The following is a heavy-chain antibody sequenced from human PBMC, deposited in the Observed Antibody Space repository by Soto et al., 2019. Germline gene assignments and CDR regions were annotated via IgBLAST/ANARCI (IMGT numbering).Heavy chain of an antibody. CDR3: ARGLRGYDFWSGYYLYFDY. J-gene: IGHJ4*02. V-gene: IGHV4-34*01. CDR2: INHSGST. Sequence: QVQLQQWGAGLLKPSETLSLTCAVYGGSFSGYYWSWIRQPPGKGLEWIGEINHSGSTNYNPSLKSRVTISVDTPKNQSSLKLSPVTAADTAVYYCARGLRGYDFWSGYYLYFDYWGQGTLVTVSS. CDR1: GGSFSGYY. D-gene: IGHD3-3*01.